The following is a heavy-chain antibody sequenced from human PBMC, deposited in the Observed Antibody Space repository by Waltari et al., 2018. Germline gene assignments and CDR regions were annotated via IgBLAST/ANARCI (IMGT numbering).Heavy chain of an antibody. CDR3: ARGTVVVVAATHFDY. J-gene: IGHJ4*02. V-gene: IGHV3-48*03. Sequence: EVQLVESGGGLVQPGGSLRLSCAASGFTFSSYEMNWVRQAPGRGLEWVSYISSSGITRYYADSGKGRFTISRDNAKNSLYLQMNSLRAEDTAVYYCARGTVVVVAATHFDYWGQGTLVTVSS. D-gene: IGHD2-15*01. CDR2: ISSSGITR. CDR1: GFTFSSYE.